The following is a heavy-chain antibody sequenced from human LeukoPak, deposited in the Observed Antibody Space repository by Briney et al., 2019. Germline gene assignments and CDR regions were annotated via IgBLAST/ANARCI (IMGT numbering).Heavy chain of an antibody. V-gene: IGHV1-18*04. J-gene: IGHJ5*02. CDR3: AKDFGPLWLDRNWFDP. CDR1: GYTFTSYG. D-gene: IGHD3/OR15-3a*01. CDR2: VSAYNGNT. Sequence: ASVKVSCKASGYTFTSYGISWVRQAPGQGLEWMGWVSAYNGNTNYAQKLQGRVTMTTDTSTSTAYMELRSLRSDDTAVYYCAKDFGPLWLDRNWFDPWGQGTLVTVSS.